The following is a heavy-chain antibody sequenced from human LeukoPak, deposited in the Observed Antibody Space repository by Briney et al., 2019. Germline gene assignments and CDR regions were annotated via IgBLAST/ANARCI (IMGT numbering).Heavy chain of an antibody. Sequence: GGSLRLSCTASGFSFSTHGMYWVRQAPGKGLEWVAVMSYDGSKKYYAASVKGRFTISRDNYKKTVHLQMNSLRDEGTAVYYCAKGRNKYDSSGYYGFDYWGQGTLVTVSS. J-gene: IGHJ4*02. V-gene: IGHV3-30*18. CDR2: MSYDGSKK. CDR3: AKGRNKYDSSGYYGFDY. CDR1: GFSFSTHG. D-gene: IGHD3-22*01.